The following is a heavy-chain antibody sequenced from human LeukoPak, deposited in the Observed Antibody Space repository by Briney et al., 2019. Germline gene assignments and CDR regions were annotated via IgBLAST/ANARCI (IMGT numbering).Heavy chain of an antibody. J-gene: IGHJ4*02. CDR3: ARRLPSSGSYYPFDY. Sequence: PGESLKISCKASGYSFTSHWIGWVRQMPGRRLELMGIIYPSDSDTRYSPSFQGQVTISADKSITTAYLQWSSLKPSDTAMYYCARRLPSSGSYYPFDYWGQGTLVTVSS. D-gene: IGHD1-26*01. CDR2: IYPSDSDT. V-gene: IGHV5-51*01. CDR1: GYSFTSHW.